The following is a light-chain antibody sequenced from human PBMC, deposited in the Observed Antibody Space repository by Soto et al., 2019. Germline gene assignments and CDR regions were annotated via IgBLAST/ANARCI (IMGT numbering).Light chain of an antibody. CDR1: SSNIGTND. J-gene: IGLJ2*01. Sequence: QCVLTQPPSGSGTPGQRVTISCSGSSSNIGTNDAFWYQQLPGTAPKLLIYRSNQRPSGVPDRFSGSKSGTSASLAISGLRSEDEADYYCASWDYSLSGVLFGGGTKLTVL. CDR3: ASWDYSLSGVL. CDR2: RSN. V-gene: IGLV1-47*01.